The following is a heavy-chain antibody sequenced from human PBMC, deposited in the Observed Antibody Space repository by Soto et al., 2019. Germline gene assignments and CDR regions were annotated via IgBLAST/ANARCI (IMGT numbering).Heavy chain of an antibody. V-gene: IGHV4-61*01. CDR2: IYYSGST. J-gene: IGHJ4*02. CDR1: GGSVSSGSYY. CDR3: ARASFWSGYYFDY. Sequence: NPSETLSLTCTVSGGSVSSGSYYWSWIRQPPGKGLEWIGYIYYSGSTNYNPSLKSRVTISVDTSKNQFSLKLSSVTAADTAVYYCARASFWSGYYFDYWGQGTLVTVSS. D-gene: IGHD3-3*01.